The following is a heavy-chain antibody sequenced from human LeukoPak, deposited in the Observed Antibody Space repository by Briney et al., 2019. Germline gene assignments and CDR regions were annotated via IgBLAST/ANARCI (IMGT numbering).Heavy chain of an antibody. D-gene: IGHD6-19*01. CDR2: IFPSGSN. CDR1: NGSPSIVL. J-gene: IGHJ4*02. CDR3: ARDGGYTSRVY. Sequence: PSERLSLTRAVSNGSPSIVLWCSGWDRAGGRLGWFARIFPSGSNNYNPPLKSRLHMSVDTSKNQLSLTLPCVTAADTAVYYCARDGGYTSRVYWRRGT. V-gene: IGHV4-4*07.